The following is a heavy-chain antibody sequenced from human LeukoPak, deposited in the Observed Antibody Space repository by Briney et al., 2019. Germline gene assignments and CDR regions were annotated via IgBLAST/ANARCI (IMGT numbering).Heavy chain of an antibody. Sequence: GGSLKISCKASGYSFTNYWIGWVRQMPGKGLEWMGIIYPGDSDTRYSPSFQGQVIISADKSIGTAFLQWSSLKASDTAMYYCARRGVNDPFDFWGQGTMVTVS. V-gene: IGHV5-51*01. CDR3: ARRGVNDPFDF. CDR1: GYSFTNYW. CDR2: IYPGDSDT. D-gene: IGHD2-8*01. J-gene: IGHJ3*01.